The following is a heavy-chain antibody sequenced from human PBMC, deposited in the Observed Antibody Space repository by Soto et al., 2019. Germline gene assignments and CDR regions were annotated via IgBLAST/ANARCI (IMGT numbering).Heavy chain of an antibody. CDR2: ISANTGNT. V-gene: IGHV1-18*01. D-gene: IGHD6-6*01. CDR1: GYTFTSYG. CDR3: ARDRSSSSLRFDP. Sequence: QVQLVQSETEVEKPGASVKVSCKASGYTFTSYGISWLRQAPGHGLEWMGWISANTGNTNYARNFQGRVTVTTDTSTSTAYMELRSLKYEDTAVYYCARDRSSSSLRFDPWGQGTLVTVSS. J-gene: IGHJ5*02.